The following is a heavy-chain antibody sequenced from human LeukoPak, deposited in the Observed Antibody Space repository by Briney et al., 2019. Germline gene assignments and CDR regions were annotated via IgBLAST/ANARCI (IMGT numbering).Heavy chain of an antibody. D-gene: IGHD6-19*01. CDR1: GFTFSSYW. CDR2: INTDGSST. V-gene: IGHV3-74*01. CDR3: ARGYTSPWDRAFDI. J-gene: IGHJ3*02. Sequence: GGSLRLSCAASGFTFSSYWMHWVRQAPGKGLAWVSRINTDGSSTSYADSVKGRFTISRDNAKNSLYLQMNSLRAEDTAVYYCARGYTSPWDRAFDIWGQGTMVTVSS.